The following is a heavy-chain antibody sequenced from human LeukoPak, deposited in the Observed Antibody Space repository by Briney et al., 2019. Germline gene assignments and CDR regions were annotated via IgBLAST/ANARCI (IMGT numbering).Heavy chain of an antibody. CDR2: INHSGST. Sequence: SETLSLTCAVYGGSFSGYYWSWIRQPPGKGLEWIGEINHSGSTNYNPSLKSRVTISVDTSKNQFSLKLSSVTAADTAVYYCARANIVVVPARVGWFDPWGQGALVTVSS. CDR1: GGSFSGYY. CDR3: ARANIVVVPARVGWFDP. J-gene: IGHJ5*02. D-gene: IGHD2-2*01. V-gene: IGHV4-34*01.